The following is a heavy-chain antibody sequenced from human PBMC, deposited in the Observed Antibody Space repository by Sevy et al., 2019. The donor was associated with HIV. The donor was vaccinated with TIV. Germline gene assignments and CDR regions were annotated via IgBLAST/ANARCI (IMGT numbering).Heavy chain of an antibody. Sequence: ASVKVSCKASGYTFASEGISWVRQAPGQGLEWMGLIGAYNGNANSAQKLQGRVTMTTDTSTSTAYMELSSLRSDDTAIYYCARVPTYYYGSATYFESWGQGTLVTVSS. D-gene: IGHD3-10*01. CDR2: IGAYNGNA. CDR3: ARVPTYYYGSATYFES. V-gene: IGHV1-18*01. CDR1: GYTFASEG. J-gene: IGHJ4*02.